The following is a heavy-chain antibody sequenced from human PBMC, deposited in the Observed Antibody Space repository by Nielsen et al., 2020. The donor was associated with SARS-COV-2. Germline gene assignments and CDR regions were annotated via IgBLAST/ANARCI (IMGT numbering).Heavy chain of an antibody. D-gene: IGHD3-22*01. J-gene: IGHJ4*02. V-gene: IGHV3-15*01. CDR3: ARSLRTDDSSGYYYCCFDY. CDR2: IKSKTDGGTT. Sequence: GGSLRLSCAASGFTFSNAWMSWVRQAPGKGLEWVGRIKSKTDGGTTDYAAPVKGRFTISRDDLKNTLYLQMNSLKTEDTAVYYCARSLRTDDSSGYYYCCFDYWGQGTLVTVSS. CDR1: GFTFSNAW.